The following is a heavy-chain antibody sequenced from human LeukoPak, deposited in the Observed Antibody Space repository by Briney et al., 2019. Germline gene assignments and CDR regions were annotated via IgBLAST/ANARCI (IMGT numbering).Heavy chain of an antibody. CDR2: LYRGGTT. V-gene: IGHV3-66*01. D-gene: IGHD3-22*01. CDR1: GFTLRTNY. CDR3: ARDYYYDESGQPVRLDY. J-gene: IGHJ4*02. Sequence: GGSLRLSCVASGFTLRTNYMSWVRQAPGKGPEWLSVLYRGGTTYYAGSVKGRFTISRDDSKNTLYLQMNSLRAEDTAVYYCARDYYYDESGQPVRLDYWGQGTLVTVSS.